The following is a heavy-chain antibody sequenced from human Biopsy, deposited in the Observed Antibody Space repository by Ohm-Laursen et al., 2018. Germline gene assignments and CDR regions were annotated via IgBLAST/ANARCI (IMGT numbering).Heavy chain of an antibody. CDR2: IHVKSGAT. CDR1: GYTFTDYY. D-gene: IGHD2-8*01. CDR3: VRDHGVTFSGVTVRGDAFDV. J-gene: IGHJ3*01. V-gene: IGHV1-2*02. Sequence: ASVKVSCKASGYTFTDYYLHWVRQDPGQGLEWMGWIHVKSGATNYAEKFQGRVTMTGDTSLRTTYMELRSLSPDDTAVYYCVRDHGVTFSGVTVRGDAFDVWGQGTKVTVSS.